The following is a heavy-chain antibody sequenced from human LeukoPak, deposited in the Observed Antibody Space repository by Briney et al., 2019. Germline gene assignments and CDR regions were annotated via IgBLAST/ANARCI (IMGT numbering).Heavy chain of an antibody. CDR2: IKEDGSEK. J-gene: IGHJ4*02. D-gene: IGHD1-26*01. Sequence: GGSLRLSCAASGFSFSSYWMSWVRQAPGKGLEWVANIKEDGSEKNYVDSVKGRFTISRDNAKNSLYLQMNTLRAEDTAVYYCGRSGIVTTAVPFWGQGTLVTVSS. CDR1: GFSFSSYW. V-gene: IGHV3-7*01. CDR3: GRSGIVTTAVPF.